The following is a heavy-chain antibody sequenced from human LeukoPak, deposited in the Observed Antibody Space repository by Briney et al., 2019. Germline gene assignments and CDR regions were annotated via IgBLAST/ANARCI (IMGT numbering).Heavy chain of an antibody. V-gene: IGHV4-39*02. CDR2: IYYSGST. CDR3: AREGSYGYE. Sequence: PSETLSLTCTVSGGSISSSSYYWGWIRQPPGKGLEWIGSIYYSGSTYYNPSLKSRVTISVDTSKNQFSLKLSSVTAADTAVYYCAREGSYGYEWGQGTLVTVSS. J-gene: IGHJ4*02. CDR1: GGSISSSSYY. D-gene: IGHD5-18*01.